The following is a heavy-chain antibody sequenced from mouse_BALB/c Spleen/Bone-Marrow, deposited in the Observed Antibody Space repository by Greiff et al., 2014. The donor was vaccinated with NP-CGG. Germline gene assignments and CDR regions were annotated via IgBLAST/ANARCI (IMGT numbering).Heavy chain of an antibody. D-gene: IGHD1-1*02. Sequence: EVQLVESGPELVMPGSSVKMSCKTSGYSFTDYTIHWVKQSHGKSLEWIGGFNPNNGGANYNQKFKDKATLTLDKSSRTAYMEFRSLTFEDSAVYYCARAGWYDYWGQGTTLTVSS. J-gene: IGHJ2*01. CDR1: GYSFTDYT. CDR2: FNPNNGGA. CDR3: ARAGWYDY. V-gene: IGHV1-22*01.